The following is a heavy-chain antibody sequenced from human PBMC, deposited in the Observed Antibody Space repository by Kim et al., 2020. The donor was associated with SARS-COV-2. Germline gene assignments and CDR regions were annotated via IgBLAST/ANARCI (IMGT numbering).Heavy chain of an antibody. D-gene: IGHD2-8*01. Sequence: GESLKISCQASGHTFSSFWVSWVRQIPGKGLEWIGRIDPSDSHTNYSPSFQGHVTISAYKTLNTVYLEWASLKASDTAIYYCSNGRTSDAFDVLGQGTLVTVSS. J-gene: IGHJ3*01. CDR3: SNGRTSDAFDV. CDR2: IDPSDSHT. V-gene: IGHV5-10-1*01. CDR1: GHTFSSFW.